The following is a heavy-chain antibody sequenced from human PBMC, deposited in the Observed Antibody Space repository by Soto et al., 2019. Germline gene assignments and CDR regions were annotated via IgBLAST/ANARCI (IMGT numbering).Heavy chain of an antibody. CDR2: IIPIFGTA. J-gene: IGHJ6*02. Sequence: QVQLVQSGAEVKKPGSSVKVSYKASGGTFSSYAISWVRQAPGQGLEWMGGIIPIFGTANYVQKFQGRVTITADESTSTAYMELSSLRSEDTAVYYCARAGCSGGSCYSASYYYGMDVWGQGTTVTVSS. D-gene: IGHD2-15*01. V-gene: IGHV1-69*01. CDR1: GGTFSSYA. CDR3: ARAGCSGGSCYSASYYYGMDV.